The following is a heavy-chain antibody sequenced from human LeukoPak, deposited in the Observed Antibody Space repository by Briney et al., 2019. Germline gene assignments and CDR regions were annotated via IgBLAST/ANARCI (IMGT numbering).Heavy chain of an antibody. CDR2: IYSGGTT. CDR3: ARKSDSLMLRGGDC. J-gene: IGHJ4*02. Sequence: PGGSLRLSSAASEFSVSSNYMTWVRQAPGKGLECVSIIYSGGTTYYADSVRGRFTISRDNSKNTLYLQMDRLGVEDTAVYYCARKSDSLMLRGGDCWGQGTLVTVSS. V-gene: IGHV3-66*01. D-gene: IGHD3-10*01. CDR1: EFSVSSNY.